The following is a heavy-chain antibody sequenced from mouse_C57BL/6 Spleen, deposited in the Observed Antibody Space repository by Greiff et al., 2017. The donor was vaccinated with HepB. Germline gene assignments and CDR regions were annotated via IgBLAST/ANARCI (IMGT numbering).Heavy chain of an antibody. V-gene: IGHV1-52*01. CDR3: ARRGYDYGAMDY. D-gene: IGHD2-4*01. Sequence: QVQLQQPGAELVRPGSSVKLSCKASGYTFPSYWMHWVKQRPIQGLEWIGNIDPSDSETHYNQKFKDKATLTVDKSSSTAYMQLSSLTSEDDAVYYCARRGYDYGAMDYWGQGTTVTVSS. J-gene: IGHJ4*01. CDR2: IDPSDSET. CDR1: GYTFPSYW.